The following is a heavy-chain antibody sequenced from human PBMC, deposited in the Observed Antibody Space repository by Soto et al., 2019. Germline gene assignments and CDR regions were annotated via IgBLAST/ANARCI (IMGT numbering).Heavy chain of an antibody. Sequence: SETLSLTCTVSGGSISSSSYYWGWIRQPPGKGLEWIGSIYYTGSTYYNPSLKSRVTISVDTSKNQFSLKLSSVTAADTAVYYCARQRRYYYDSSGYPDYWGQGTLVTVSS. CDR3: ARQRRYYYDSSGYPDY. V-gene: IGHV4-39*01. D-gene: IGHD3-22*01. J-gene: IGHJ4*02. CDR1: GGSISSSSYY. CDR2: IYYTGST.